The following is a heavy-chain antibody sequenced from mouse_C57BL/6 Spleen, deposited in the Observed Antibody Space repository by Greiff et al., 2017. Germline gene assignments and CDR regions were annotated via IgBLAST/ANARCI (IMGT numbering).Heavy chain of an antibody. D-gene: IGHD2-1*01. CDR2: INPYNGGT. CDR1: GYTFTDYY. CDR3: ARKAYGNYLYYFDY. Sequence: VQLKQSGPVLVKPGASVKMSCKASGYTFTDYYMNWVKQSHGKSLEWIGVINPYNGGTSYNQKFKGKATLTVDKSSSTAYMELKSLTSEDSAVYYCARKAYGNYLYYFDYWGQGTTLTVSS. J-gene: IGHJ2*01. V-gene: IGHV1-19*01.